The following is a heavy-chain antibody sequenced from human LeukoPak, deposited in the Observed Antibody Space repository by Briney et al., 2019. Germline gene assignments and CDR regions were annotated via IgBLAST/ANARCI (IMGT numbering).Heavy chain of an antibody. CDR3: ALSPDIAAAGIMSWFDP. CDR1: GVPLTTSALG. D-gene: IGHD6-13*01. J-gene: IGHJ5*02. CDR2: LYCDDDK. Sequence: SGPTLAQPTQTLTVTCTFPGVPLTTSALGVGWIRQPPGKALEYLALLYCDDDKRYSTSLKSRLTITKDTSKNQVVLTMTNMDPVDTATYYCALSPDIAAAGIMSWFDPWGQGTLVTVSS. V-gene: IGHV2-5*02.